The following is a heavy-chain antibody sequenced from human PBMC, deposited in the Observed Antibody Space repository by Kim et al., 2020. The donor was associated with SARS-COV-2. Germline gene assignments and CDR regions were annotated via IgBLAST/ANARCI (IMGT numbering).Heavy chain of an antibody. CDR3: ARVRTYYYDSSGYYARCPWFDP. CDR1: GGSFSGYY. D-gene: IGHD3-22*01. J-gene: IGHJ5*02. V-gene: IGHV4-34*01. Sequence: SETLSLTCAVYGGSFSGYYWSWIRQPPGKGLEWIGEINHSGSTNFNPSLKSRVTISVDTSKNQFSLKLSSVTAADTAVYYCARVRTYYYDSSGYYARCPWFDPWGQGTLVTVSS. CDR2: INHSGST.